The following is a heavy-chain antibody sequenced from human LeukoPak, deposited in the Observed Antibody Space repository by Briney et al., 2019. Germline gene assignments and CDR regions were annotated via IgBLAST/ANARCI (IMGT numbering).Heavy chain of an antibody. D-gene: IGHD3-22*01. J-gene: IGHJ4*02. V-gene: IGHV1-2*02. CDR2: INPNSGGT. CDR3: ARDLRESYDSSGYCGD. Sequence: ASVKVSCKASGYTFTGYYMHWVRQAPGQGLEWMEWINPNSGGTNYAQKFQGRVTMTRDTSISTAYMELSRLRSDDTAVYYCARDLRESYDSSGYCGDWGQGTLVTVSS. CDR1: GYTFTGYY.